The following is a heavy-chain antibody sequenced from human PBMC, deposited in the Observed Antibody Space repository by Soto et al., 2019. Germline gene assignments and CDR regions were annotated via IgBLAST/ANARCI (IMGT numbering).Heavy chain of an antibody. V-gene: IGHV1-46*01. CDR1: GYTFTSYG. Sequence: ASVKVSCKASGYTFTSYGISWVRQAPGQGLEWMGIINPSGGSTSYAQKFQGRVTMTRDTSTSTVYMELSSLRSEDTAVYYCARDEMLGYCSGGSCLPGGMDVWGQGTTVTVSS. CDR2: INPSGGST. D-gene: IGHD2-15*01. J-gene: IGHJ6*02. CDR3: ARDEMLGYCSGGSCLPGGMDV.